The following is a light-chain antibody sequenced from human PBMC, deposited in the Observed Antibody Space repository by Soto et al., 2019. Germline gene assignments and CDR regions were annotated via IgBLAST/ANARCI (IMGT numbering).Light chain of an antibody. CDR3: GTWDSSLSTWV. Sequence: QSVLTQPPSVSAAPGQKVTISCSGSSSNIGTNYVSWYQQVPGTAPKLLIYDNNKRPSGIPDRFSGSKSATSATLGITGLQTGDEADYYCGTWDSSLSTWVFGGGTKLTVL. CDR2: DNN. V-gene: IGLV1-51*01. CDR1: SSNIGTNY. J-gene: IGLJ3*02.